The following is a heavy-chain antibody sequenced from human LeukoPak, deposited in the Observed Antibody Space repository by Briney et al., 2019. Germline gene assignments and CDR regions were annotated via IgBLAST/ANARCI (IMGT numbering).Heavy chain of an antibody. Sequence: GGSLRLSCAASGFTVSSNYMNWVRQAPGKGLEWVSVIYSGGNTYYADSVKGRFTISRDNSKNTLYLQMNSLRAEDTAVYYCVKDQGEWLSTPDYWGQGTLVTVSS. CDR1: GFTVSSNY. V-gene: IGHV3-53*01. J-gene: IGHJ4*02. CDR3: VKDQGEWLSTPDY. CDR2: IYSGGNT. D-gene: IGHD3-3*01.